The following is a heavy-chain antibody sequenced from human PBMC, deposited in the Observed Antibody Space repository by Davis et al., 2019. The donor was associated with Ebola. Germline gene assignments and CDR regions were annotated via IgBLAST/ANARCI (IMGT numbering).Heavy chain of an antibody. Sequence: AASVKVSCKASGYTFTSYGISWVRQAPGQRLEWMGWINAGNGNTKYSQKFQGRVTITRDKSTSTAYMELSSLRSEDTAVYYCAREVPPSIAAAPGLRFDPWGQGTLVTVSS. J-gene: IGHJ5*02. V-gene: IGHV1-18*01. CDR2: INAGNGNT. CDR1: GYTFTSYG. CDR3: AREVPPSIAAAPGLRFDP. D-gene: IGHD6-13*01.